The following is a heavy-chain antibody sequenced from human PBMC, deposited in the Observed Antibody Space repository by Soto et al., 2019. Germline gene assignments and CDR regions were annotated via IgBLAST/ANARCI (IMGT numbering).Heavy chain of an antibody. CDR2: MNPINGAT. J-gene: IGHJ6*02. Sequence: QVQLVQSGAEVKQSGASVKVSCKASGYDFTAYDINWVRQTCGQGLEWMGWMNPINGATGSARRFQGRVSMTRNTATGTAYLELTSLRSDDSAVYYCGRGPSPRAPAGGTPYYYAMDVWGQGTTVTVSS. CDR3: GRGPSPRAPAGGTPYYYAMDV. V-gene: IGHV1-8*02. CDR1: GYDFTAYD. D-gene: IGHD6-13*01.